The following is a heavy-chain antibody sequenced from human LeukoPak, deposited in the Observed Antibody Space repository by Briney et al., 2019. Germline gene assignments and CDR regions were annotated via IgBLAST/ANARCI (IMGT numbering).Heavy chain of an antibody. V-gene: IGHV4-39*01. J-gene: IGHJ4*02. CDR1: GGSISSSSYY. D-gene: IGHD4-17*01. CDR3: ARPDGDYIDY. CDR2: IYYSGST. Sequence: SETLSLTCTVSGGSISSSSYYWGWIRQPPGKGLEWIGSIYYSGSTYYNPSLKSRVIISVDTSKNQFSLKLSSVTAADTAVYYCARPDGDYIDYWGQGTLVTVSS.